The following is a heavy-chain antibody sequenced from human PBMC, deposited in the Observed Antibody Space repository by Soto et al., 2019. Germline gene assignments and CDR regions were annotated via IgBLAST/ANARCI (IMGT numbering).Heavy chain of an antibody. CDR3: CARVRTMVRGVINSAFDI. CDR1: GGSISSGGYY. D-gene: IGHD3-10*01. J-gene: IGHJ3*02. CDR2: IYYSGST. Sequence: QVQLQESGPGLVKPSQTLSLTCTVSGGSISSGGYYXSWIRQHPGKGLEWIGYIYYSGSTYYNPSLKSRVTXXXDXXXXXXXXXXXXXXXXXTAVYYCARVRTMVRGVINSAFDIWGQGTMVTVSS. V-gene: IGHV4-31*03.